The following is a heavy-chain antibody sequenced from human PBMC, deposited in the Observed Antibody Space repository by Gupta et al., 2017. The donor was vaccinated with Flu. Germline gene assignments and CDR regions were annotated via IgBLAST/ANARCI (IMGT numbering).Heavy chain of an antibody. Sequence: EVQLLESGGGLVQPGGSLRLSCAASGFTFSSYAMSWVRQAPGKGLEWVSAISGSGGSTYYADSVKGRFTISRDNSKNTLYLQMNSLRAEDTAVYYCAKESRITIFGVVITYFDYWGQGTLVTVSS. J-gene: IGHJ4*02. D-gene: IGHD3-3*01. CDR2: ISGSGGST. CDR3: AKESRITIFGVVITYFDY. V-gene: IGHV3-23*01. CDR1: GFTFSSYA.